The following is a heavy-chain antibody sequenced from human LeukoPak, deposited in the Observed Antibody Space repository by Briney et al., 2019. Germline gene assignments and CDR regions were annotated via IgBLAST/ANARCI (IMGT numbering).Heavy chain of an antibody. Sequence: PSETLSLTCTVSGGSISSSSYYWGWIRQPPGKGLEWIGSIYYSGSTYYNPSLKSRVTISVDTSKNQFSLKLSSVTAADTAVYYCARVSARYSSLLGRYYYYYMDVWGKGTTVTVSS. J-gene: IGHJ6*03. V-gene: IGHV4-39*01. CDR3: ARVSARYSSLLGRYYYYYMDV. CDR2: IYYSGST. CDR1: GGSISSSSYY. D-gene: IGHD6-19*01.